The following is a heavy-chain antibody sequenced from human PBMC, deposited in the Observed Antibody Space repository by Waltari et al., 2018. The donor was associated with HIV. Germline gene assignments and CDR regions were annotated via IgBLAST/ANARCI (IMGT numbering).Heavy chain of an antibody. V-gene: IGHV1-69*01. CDR2: LVPILGTP. CDR3: ARGTYDSPYLFDY. Sequence: QVQLVQSGAEVKKPGSSVKVSCKASGGSFISYAICWVRQAPGQCLGYMGGLVPILGTPDYAQNFEGMVTMTADESTGTAYMELSSLGSEDTAVYYCARGTYDSPYLFDYWGQGTLGTVSS. J-gene: IGHJ4*02. CDR1: GGSFISYA. D-gene: IGHD3-22*01.